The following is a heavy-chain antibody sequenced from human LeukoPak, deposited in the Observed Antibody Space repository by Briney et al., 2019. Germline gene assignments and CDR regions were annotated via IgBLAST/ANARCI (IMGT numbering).Heavy chain of an antibody. J-gene: IGHJ5*02. D-gene: IGHD6-6*01. CDR3: ARGFPSSSRWFDP. Sequence: PSETLSLTCGVYGGSFSGYHWTWIRLRPGKGLEWIGDINHSGSTHYNPSLKSRVTISVDTSNNQFSLKLLSVTAADTAVYYCARGFPSSSRWFDPWGRGTLVTVSS. V-gene: IGHV4-34*01. CDR2: INHSGST. CDR1: GGSFSGYH.